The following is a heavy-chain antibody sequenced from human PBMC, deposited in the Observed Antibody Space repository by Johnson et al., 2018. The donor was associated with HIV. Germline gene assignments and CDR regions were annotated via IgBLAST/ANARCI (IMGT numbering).Heavy chain of an antibody. CDR2: ISWNSGSI. V-gene: IGHV3-9*01. Sequence: VQLVESGGGLVQPGRSLRLSCAASGFTFDDYAMHWVRQAPGKGLEWVSGISWNSGSIGYVDSVKGRFTISRDDAKYSLYLQMNSLRAEDTAVYYCARGGGWATDAFDIWGQGTKVTVSS. CDR1: GFTFDDYA. D-gene: IGHD5-12*01. J-gene: IGHJ3*02. CDR3: ARGGGWATDAFDI.